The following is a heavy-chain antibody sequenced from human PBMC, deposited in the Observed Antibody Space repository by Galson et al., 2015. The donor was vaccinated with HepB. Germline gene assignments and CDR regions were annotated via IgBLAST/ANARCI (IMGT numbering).Heavy chain of an antibody. Sequence: SLRLSCAASGFTLSSYGMNWVRQAPGKGLEWVSSISSSSSYIYYADSVKGRFTISRDNAKNSLYLQMNSLRAEDTAVYYCGREIAVAAFDYWGQGTLVTVSS. J-gene: IGHJ4*02. CDR2: ISSSSSYI. V-gene: IGHV3-21*01. D-gene: IGHD6-19*01. CDR1: GFTLSSYG. CDR3: GREIAVAAFDY.